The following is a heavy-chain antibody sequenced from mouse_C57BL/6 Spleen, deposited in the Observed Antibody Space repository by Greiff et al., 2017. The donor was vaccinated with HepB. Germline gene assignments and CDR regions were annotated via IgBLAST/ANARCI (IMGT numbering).Heavy chain of an antibody. CDR3: APTVVATSYFDY. D-gene: IGHD1-1*01. Sequence: VKLMESGAELARPGASVKMSCKASGYTFTSYTMHWVKQRPGQGLEWIGYINPSSGSTKYNQKFKDKATLTADKSSSTAYMQLSRLTSDDSAVYYCAPTVVATSYFDYWGQGTTLTVSS. CDR2: INPSSGST. V-gene: IGHV1-4*01. J-gene: IGHJ2*01. CDR1: GYTFTSYT.